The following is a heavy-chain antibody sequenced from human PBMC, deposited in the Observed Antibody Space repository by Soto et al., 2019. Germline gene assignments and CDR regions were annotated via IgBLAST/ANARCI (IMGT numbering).Heavy chain of an antibody. D-gene: IGHD5-12*01. J-gene: IGHJ5*02. CDR3: ARDIRGYSGYDSAPNWFEP. CDR2: IIPILGIA. V-gene: IGHV1-69*04. CDR1: GGTFSSYT. Sequence: SVKVSFKASGGTFSSYTISWVRQAPGQGLEWMGRIIPILGIANYAQKFQGRVTITADKSTSTAYMELSSLRSEDTAVYYCARDIRGYSGYDSAPNWFEPWGQGTLVTVSS.